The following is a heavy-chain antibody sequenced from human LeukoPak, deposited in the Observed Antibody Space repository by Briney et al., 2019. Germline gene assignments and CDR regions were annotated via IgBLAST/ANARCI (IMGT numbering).Heavy chain of an antibody. CDR3: ARWVGTQLDF. CDR1: GFTFSSSA. CDR2: ISSDGGRA. D-gene: IGHD1-14*01. J-gene: IGHJ4*02. V-gene: IGHV3-64*02. Sequence: GGSLRLSCAASGFTFSSSAMHWVRQAPGKRLETVSAISSDGGRAYYGASVKGRFTISRDNSKNTLYLQMGSLRAEDMAVYYCARWVGTQLDFWGQGTLVTVSS.